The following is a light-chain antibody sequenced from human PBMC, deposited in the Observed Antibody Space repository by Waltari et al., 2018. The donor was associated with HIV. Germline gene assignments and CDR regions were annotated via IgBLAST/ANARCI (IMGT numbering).Light chain of an antibody. V-gene: IGKV1-5*03. CDR1: QSISTW. J-gene: IGKJ1*01. Sequence: DIQMTQSLSTLSASVGDRVTLTCRASQSISTWLAGYQQKPGNAPKLLSYKASTLEGGVPSRFRGSGSGTEFSLTINSLQPDDFATYFCQQYYLSPWTFGQGARV. CDR2: KAS. CDR3: QQYYLSPWT.